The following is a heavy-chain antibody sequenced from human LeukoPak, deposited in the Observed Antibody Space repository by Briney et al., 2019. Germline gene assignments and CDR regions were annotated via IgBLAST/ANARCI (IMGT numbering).Heavy chain of an antibody. J-gene: IGHJ4*02. V-gene: IGHV4-34*01. D-gene: IGHD3-16*01. CDR2: INHSGST. Sequence: PSETLSLTCAVYGGSFSGYYWSWIRQPPGKGLEWIGEINHSGSTNYNPSLKSRVTISVDTSKNQFSLKLSSVTAADTAGYYCARAFTITFGGGFDYWGQGTLVTVSS. CDR3: ARAFTITFGGGFDY. CDR1: GGSFSGYY.